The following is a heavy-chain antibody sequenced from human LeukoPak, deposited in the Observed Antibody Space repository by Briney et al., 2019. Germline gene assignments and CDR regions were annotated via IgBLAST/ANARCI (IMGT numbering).Heavy chain of an antibody. J-gene: IGHJ3*02. V-gene: IGHV3-53*01. Sequence: GGSLRLSCAASGFTVSSKYMSWVRQAPGKGLEWVSVIYSGDSGGSTFYADSVKGRFTISRDYSRNTLYLQMNSLRAEDTAVYYCARDRGRADYSSSWYIFDAFDIWGQGTMVTVSS. D-gene: IGHD6-13*01. CDR2: IYSGDSGGST. CDR1: GFTVSSKY. CDR3: ARDRGRADYSSSWYIFDAFDI.